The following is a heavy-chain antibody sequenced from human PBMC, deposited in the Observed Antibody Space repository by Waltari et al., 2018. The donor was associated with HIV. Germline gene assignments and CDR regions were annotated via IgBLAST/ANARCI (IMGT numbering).Heavy chain of an antibody. D-gene: IGHD5-18*01. Sequence: EVQLVESGGGLVKPGGSLRLSCAASGFTFSSYNMIWVRQAPGRGLEWVSSTSSSSTNIYYADSLKGRFTISRDNAKNSLYLQMNSLRAEDTAVYYCARGMRDTAMITRGLYSFDMWGQGTMVTVSS. CDR1: GFTFSSYN. CDR2: TSSSSTNI. CDR3: ARGMRDTAMITRGLYSFDM. V-gene: IGHV3-21*01. J-gene: IGHJ3*02.